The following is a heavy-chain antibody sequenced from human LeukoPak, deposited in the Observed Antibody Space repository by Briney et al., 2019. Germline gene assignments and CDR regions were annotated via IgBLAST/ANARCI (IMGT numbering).Heavy chain of an antibody. CDR2: LSSDGSNK. Sequence: GGSLRLSCAASGFTFSNYAMSWVRQAPGKGLEWVAVLSSDGSNKYYADSVKGRFTISRDNSKNTLYLQMNSLRAEDTAVYYCAKGSSSWYVDYYYYMDVWGKGTTVTISS. D-gene: IGHD6-13*01. CDR1: GFTFSNYA. CDR3: AKGSSSWYVDYYYYMDV. J-gene: IGHJ6*03. V-gene: IGHV3-30*18.